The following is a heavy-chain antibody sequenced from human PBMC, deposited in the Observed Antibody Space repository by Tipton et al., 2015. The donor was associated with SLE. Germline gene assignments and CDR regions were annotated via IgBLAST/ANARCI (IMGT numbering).Heavy chain of an antibody. Sequence: TLSLTCTVSGGSISSYYWSWIRQPPGKGLEWIGYIYYSGSTNYNPSLKSRVTISVDTSKNQFSLKLSSVTAADTAVYYCARKARNSYYFMDVWGKGTSFTVPS. D-gene: IGHD6-6*01. J-gene: IGHJ6*03. CDR3: ARKARNSYYFMDV. CDR2: IYYSGST. V-gene: IGHV4-59*01. CDR1: GGSISSYY.